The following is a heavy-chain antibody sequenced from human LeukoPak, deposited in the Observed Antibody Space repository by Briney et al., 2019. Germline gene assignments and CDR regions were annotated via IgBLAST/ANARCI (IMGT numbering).Heavy chain of an antibody. CDR2: ISSSGSTI. V-gene: IGHV3-48*02. J-gene: IGHJ4*02. Sequence: GGSLRLSCAASGFTLSGNSMNWLRQAPGKGLEWVSYISSSGSTIYYADSVKGRFTISRDNAKNSLYLQMNSLRDEDTAVYYCASRRESFDYWGQGTLVTVSS. CDR3: ASRRESFDY. CDR1: GFTLSGNS.